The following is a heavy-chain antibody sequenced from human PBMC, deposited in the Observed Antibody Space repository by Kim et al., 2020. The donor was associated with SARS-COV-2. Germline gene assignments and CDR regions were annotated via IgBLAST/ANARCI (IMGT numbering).Heavy chain of an antibody. CDR3: ARSAQGDFWSGYYPQSYYYYMDV. V-gene: IGHV4-34*01. CDR2: INHSGST. CDR1: GGSFSGYY. J-gene: IGHJ6*03. D-gene: IGHD3-3*01. Sequence: SETLSLTCAVYGGSFSGYYWSWIRQPPGKGLEWIGEINHSGSTNYNPSLKSRVTISVDTSKNQFSLKLSSVTAADTAVYYCARSAQGDFWSGYYPQSYYYYMDVWGKGPTVTVSS.